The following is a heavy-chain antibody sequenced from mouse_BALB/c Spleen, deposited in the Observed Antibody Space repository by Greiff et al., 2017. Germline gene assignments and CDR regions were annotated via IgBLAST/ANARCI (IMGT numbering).Heavy chain of an antibody. CDR2: IYPGNVNT. J-gene: IGHJ1*01. CDR1: GYTFTSYY. Sequence: VQLQQSGPELVKPGASVRISCKASGYTFTSYYIHWVKQRPGQGLEWIGWIYPGNVNTKYNEKFKGKATLTADKSSSTAYMQLSSLTSEDSAVYFCARPYRYDGYWYFDVWGAGTTVTVAS. CDR3: ARPYRYDGYWYFDV. V-gene: IGHV1S56*01. D-gene: IGHD2-14*01.